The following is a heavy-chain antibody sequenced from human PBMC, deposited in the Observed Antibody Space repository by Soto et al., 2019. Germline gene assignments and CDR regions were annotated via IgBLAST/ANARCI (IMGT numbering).Heavy chain of an antibody. J-gene: IGHJ6*02. CDR1: GGSISSYY. D-gene: IGHD3-16*01. Sequence: SETLSLTCTVSGGSISSYYWSWIRQPPGKGLEWIGYIYYSGSTNYNPSLKSRVTISVDTSKNQFSLKLSSVTAADTAVEYCAEGCVGGGGCLDDRLDFWDPGTTITVS. V-gene: IGHV4-59*12. CDR2: IYYSGST. CDR3: AEGCVGGGGCLDDRLDF.